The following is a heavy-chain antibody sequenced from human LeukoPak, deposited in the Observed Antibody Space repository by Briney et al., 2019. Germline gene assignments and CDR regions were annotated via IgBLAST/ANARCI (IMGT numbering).Heavy chain of an antibody. D-gene: IGHD4-17*01. CDR3: ARGILYGDYVYGMDV. CDR1: GGSISSGGYY. Sequence: SETLPLTCTVSGGSISSGGYYWSWIRQHPGKGLEWIGYIYYSGSTYYNPSLKSRVTISVDTSKNQFSLKLSSVTAADTAVYYCARGILYGDYVYGMDVWGQGTTVTVSS. V-gene: IGHV4-31*03. J-gene: IGHJ6*02. CDR2: IYYSGST.